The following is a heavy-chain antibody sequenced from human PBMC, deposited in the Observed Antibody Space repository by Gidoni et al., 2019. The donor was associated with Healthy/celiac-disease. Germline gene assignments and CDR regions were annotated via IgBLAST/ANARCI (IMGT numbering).Heavy chain of an antibody. CDR2: IKQDGSEK. Sequence: EVQLVESGGGLVQPGGSLSLSCAASGFTVSSSWMGGVRQAPGQGLEWVANIKQDGSEKYYVDSGKGRFTISRDNAKNSLYLQMNSLRAEDTAVYYCARDGYSSGWYTYNGMDVWGQGTTVTVSS. CDR1: GFTVSSSW. V-gene: IGHV3-7*01. J-gene: IGHJ6*02. D-gene: IGHD6-19*01. CDR3: ARDGYSSGWYTYNGMDV.